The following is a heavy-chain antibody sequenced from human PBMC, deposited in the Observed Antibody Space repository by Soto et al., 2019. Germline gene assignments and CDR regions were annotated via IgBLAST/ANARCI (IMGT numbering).Heavy chain of an antibody. CDR2: ISGSGGST. D-gene: IGHD3-3*01. J-gene: IGHJ4*02. CDR1: GFTFSSYA. CDR3: AKDPLDGGFDY. Sequence: GESLKISCAASGFTFSSYAMSWVRQAPGKGLEWVSAISGSGGSTYYADSVKGRFTISRDNSKNTLYLQMNSLRAEDTAVYYCAKDPLDGGFDYWGQGTLVTVSS. V-gene: IGHV3-23*01.